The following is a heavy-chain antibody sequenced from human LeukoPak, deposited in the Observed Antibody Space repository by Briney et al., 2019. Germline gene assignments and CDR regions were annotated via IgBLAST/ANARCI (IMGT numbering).Heavy chain of an antibody. CDR1: GGSISSGGYY. CDR3: ARVGSSYWFDP. J-gene: IGHJ5*02. D-gene: IGHD6-13*01. CDR2: IYYSGST. V-gene: IGHV4-31*03. Sequence: SETLSLTCTVSGGSISSGGYYWSWIRQHPGKGLEWIGYIYYSGSTYYNPSLKSRVTISVDTSKNQFSLKLSSLTAADTAVYYCARVGSSYWFDPWGQGTLVTVSS.